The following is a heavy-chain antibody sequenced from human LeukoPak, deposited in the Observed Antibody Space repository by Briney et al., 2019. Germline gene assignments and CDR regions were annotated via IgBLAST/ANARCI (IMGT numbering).Heavy chain of an antibody. J-gene: IGHJ5*02. D-gene: IGHD2-21*02. CDR1: GGSISSGSYY. CDR3: SRWGDCGGDCYSNWFDP. Sequence: SETLSLTCTVSGGSISSGSYYWRWIRQPPGKGLEWIEYIYYSGSTNYNPSLKSRITISVDTSKNQFSLKLSSVTAADTAVYYCSRWGDCGGDCYSNWFDPWGQGTLVTVSS. V-gene: IGHV4-61*01. CDR2: IYYSGST.